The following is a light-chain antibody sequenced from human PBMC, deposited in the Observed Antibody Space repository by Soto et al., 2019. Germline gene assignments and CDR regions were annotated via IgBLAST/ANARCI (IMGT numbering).Light chain of an antibody. CDR2: EVS. CDR1: TTDVGAFNY. J-gene: IGLJ2*01. V-gene: IGLV2-14*01. CDR3: SSFASTYTLL. Sequence: QSVLTQPASVSGSPGQSITISCTGTTTDVGAFNYVSWFQKHPGKAPKLMIYEVSGRPSGVSNRFSGSKSGNTASLTISGLQAEDEADYYCSSFASTYTLLFGGGTQLTVL.